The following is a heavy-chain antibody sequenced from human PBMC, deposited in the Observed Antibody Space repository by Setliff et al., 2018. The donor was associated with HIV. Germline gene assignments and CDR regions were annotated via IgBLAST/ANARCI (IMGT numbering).Heavy chain of an antibody. CDR3: ANLWEVGA. CDR2: ISSSGSYI. Sequence: GSLRLSCAVSGFTFITSTMNWVRQAPGKGLEWVASISSSGSYIHYADSVKGRFTISRDNARTSLYLEMSSLRVEDTAVYLCANLWEVGAWGQGTLVTVSS. V-gene: IGHV3-21*04. J-gene: IGHJ5*02. CDR1: GFTFITST. D-gene: IGHD1-26*01.